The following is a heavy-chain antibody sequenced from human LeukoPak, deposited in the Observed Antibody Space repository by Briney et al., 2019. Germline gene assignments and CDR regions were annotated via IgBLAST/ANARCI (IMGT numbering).Heavy chain of an antibody. CDR2: IDPSSYYI. D-gene: IGHD1-1*01. J-gene: IGHJ4*02. CDR3: ARVSGRLERQSDLDF. V-gene: IGHV3-21*01. CDR1: GFTSSSYS. Sequence: GGSLRLSCAASGFTSSSYSMNWVRPAPGKGLEWVWSIDPSSYYIYYGDSVKGRSAISRDNAKNSLYLQINSLRAEDAAVYYCARVSGRLERQSDLDFWGQGTLVTVSS.